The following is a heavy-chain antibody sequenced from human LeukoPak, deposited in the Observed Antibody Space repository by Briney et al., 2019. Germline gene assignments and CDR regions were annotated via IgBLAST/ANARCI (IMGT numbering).Heavy chain of an antibody. CDR3: ARGRGYGVFAY. Sequence: TLSLTCTVSGCTISSGSYYWSWIRPPAGQGLVCIGRIYGSGITNYNSSLNRRATISVDTSNNLYSLKISPVTAEDTAVYYRARGRGYGVFAYWGEGTLVTVSS. CDR2: IYGSGIT. V-gene: IGHV4-61*02. J-gene: IGHJ4*02. D-gene: IGHD4-17*01. CDR1: GCTISSGSYY.